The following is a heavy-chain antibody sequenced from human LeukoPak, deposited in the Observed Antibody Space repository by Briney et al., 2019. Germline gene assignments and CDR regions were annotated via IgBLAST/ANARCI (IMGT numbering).Heavy chain of an antibody. CDR2: ISSSGSTI. Sequence: GGSLRPSCAASGFTFSDYYMSWIRQAPGKGLEWLSYISSSGSTIYYADSVKGRFTMSRDNAKNSLYLQMNSLRAEDTAVYYCARREGGFYSWGIAYWGQGTLVTVSS. CDR3: ARREGGFYSWGIAY. D-gene: IGHD1-26*01. V-gene: IGHV3-11*04. J-gene: IGHJ4*02. CDR1: GFTFSDYY.